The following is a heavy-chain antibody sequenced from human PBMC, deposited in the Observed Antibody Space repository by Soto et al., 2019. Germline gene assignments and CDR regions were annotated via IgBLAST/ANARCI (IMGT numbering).Heavy chain of an antibody. CDR3: ARDKATREEAARLSRGLDY. CDR2: IYHSGST. J-gene: IGHJ4*02. V-gene: IGHV4-4*02. Sequence: PSETLSLTCAVSGGSISSSNWWSWVRQPPGKGLEWIGEIYHSGSTNYNPSLKSRVTISVDKSKNQFSLKLSSVTAADTAVYYCARDKATREEAARLSRGLDYWGQGTLVTVSS. D-gene: IGHD6-6*01. CDR1: GGSISSSNW.